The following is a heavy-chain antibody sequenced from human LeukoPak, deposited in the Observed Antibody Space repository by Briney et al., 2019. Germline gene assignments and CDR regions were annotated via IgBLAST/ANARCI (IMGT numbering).Heavy chain of an antibody. J-gene: IGHJ4*02. D-gene: IGHD3-22*01. CDR3: ARDTYYYDSSGYYSIDY. CDR2: IIPILGIA. V-gene: IGHV1-69*04. Sequence: SVKVSCKSSGGTFSSYAISWVRQAPGQGLEWMGRIIPILGIANYAQKFQGRATITADKSTSTDYMELSSLRSEDTAVYYCARDTYYYDSSGYYSIDYWGQGTLVTVSS. CDR1: GGTFSSYA.